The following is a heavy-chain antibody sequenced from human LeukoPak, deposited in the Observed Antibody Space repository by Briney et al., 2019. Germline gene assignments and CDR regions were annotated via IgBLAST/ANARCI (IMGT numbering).Heavy chain of an antibody. CDR1: GFTFSSYS. D-gene: IGHD2-2*01. V-gene: IGHV3-21*01. J-gene: IGHJ4*02. CDR3: ARVGYCSSTSCPPVDY. CDR2: ISSSSSYI. Sequence: PGGSLRLSCAASGFTFSSYSMNWVRQAPGKGLEWVSSISSSSSYIYYADSVKGRFTISRDNAKNSLYLRMNSLRAEDTAVYYCARVGYCSSTSCPPVDYWGQGTLVTVSS.